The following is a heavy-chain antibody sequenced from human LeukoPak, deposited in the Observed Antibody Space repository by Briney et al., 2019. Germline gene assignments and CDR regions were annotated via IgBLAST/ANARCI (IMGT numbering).Heavy chain of an antibody. CDR2: IYYSGST. D-gene: IGHD3-10*01. CDR1: GGSISSSSYY. J-gene: IGHJ5*02. CDR3: AVYYGSGSYSFDNWFDP. Sequence: PSETLSLTCTVSGGSISSSSYYWGWIRQPPGKGLEWIGSIYYSGSTYYNPSLKSRVTISVDTSKNQFSLKLSSVTAADTAVYYCAVYYGSGSYSFDNWFDPWGQGTLVTVSS. V-gene: IGHV4-39*07.